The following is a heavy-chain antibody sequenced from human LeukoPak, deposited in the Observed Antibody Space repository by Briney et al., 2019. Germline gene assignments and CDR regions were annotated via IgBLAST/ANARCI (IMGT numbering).Heavy chain of an antibody. Sequence: GGSLRLPCAASGFTFSSYWMSWVRQAPGKGLEWVANIKQDGSERYYVDSVKGRFTISRDNAKNSLYLQMNSLRAEDAAVYYCATQAYDILTGYYIGGVYWGQGTLVTVSS. CDR3: ATQAYDILTGYYIGGVY. J-gene: IGHJ4*02. CDR2: IKQDGSER. V-gene: IGHV3-7*03. CDR1: GFTFSSYW. D-gene: IGHD3-9*01.